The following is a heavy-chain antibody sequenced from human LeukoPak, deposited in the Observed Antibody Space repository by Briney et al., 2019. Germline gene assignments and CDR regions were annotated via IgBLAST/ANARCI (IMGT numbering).Heavy chain of an antibody. CDR1: GFNFRNYV. CDR2: ISQDSSNK. Sequence: PGRSLRLSCEASGFNFRNYVLHWVRQAPGRGLEWVALISQDSSNKHYADSVKGRFTISRDNSKKTLYLQMNSLRDDDTAVYFCAREDDAFDIWGQGTMVTVS. CDR3: AREDDAFDI. V-gene: IGHV3-30*04. J-gene: IGHJ3*02.